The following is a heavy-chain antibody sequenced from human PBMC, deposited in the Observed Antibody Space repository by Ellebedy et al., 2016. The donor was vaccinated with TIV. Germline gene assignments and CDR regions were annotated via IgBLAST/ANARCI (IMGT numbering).Heavy chain of an antibody. CDR1: GFAFSSYA. CDR3: ARDSGYDSSGYLPSH. J-gene: IGHJ4*02. CDR2: ISWEGTKQ. D-gene: IGHD3-22*01. V-gene: IGHV3-30*03. Sequence: LSLTCAASGFAFSSYAMSWVRQAPGRGLEWVASISWEGTKQYYADSVKGRFAISRDNSKNTVYLQMNGLRPEDTAIYYCARDSGYDSSGYLPSHWGQGTLVTVSS.